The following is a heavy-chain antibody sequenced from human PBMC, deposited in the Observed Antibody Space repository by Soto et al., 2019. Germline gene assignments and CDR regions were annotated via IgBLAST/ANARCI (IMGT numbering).Heavy chain of an antibody. CDR1: GYTLTCYY. CDR2: INPETGGT. J-gene: IGHJ6*04. D-gene: IGHD2-21*01. CDR3: ARDRYRVITDGMEV. V-gene: IGHV1-2*02. Sequence: ASENVPCNAFGYTLTCYYLQLLRQSLGQGLEWMGWINPETGGTSYAQKFQGRVNLSRDTSINTAYLELRRLRFDDAAVYFCARDRYRVITDGMEVWGKGTTVTVS.